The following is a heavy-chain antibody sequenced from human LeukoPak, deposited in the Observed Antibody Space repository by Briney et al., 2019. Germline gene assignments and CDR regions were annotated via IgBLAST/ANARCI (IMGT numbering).Heavy chain of an antibody. Sequence: ASVKVSCKASGYTVTGHYLHWVRQAPGQGLEWMGWINPNSGVTNYAQKFQGRVTMTRDTSINTAYMELHSLTSDDTAMYYCAKDAYSGFSSSYNMDSWGQGTLVTVSS. V-gene: IGHV1-2*02. CDR1: GYTVTGHY. D-gene: IGHD5-18*01. CDR2: INPNSGVT. CDR3: AKDAYSGFSSSYNMDS. J-gene: IGHJ4*02.